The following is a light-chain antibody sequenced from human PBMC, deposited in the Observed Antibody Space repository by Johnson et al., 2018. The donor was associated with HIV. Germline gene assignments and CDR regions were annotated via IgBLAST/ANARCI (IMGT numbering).Light chain of an antibody. Sequence: QSVLTQPPSVSAAPGQKVTISCSGSSSNIGYNYVSWYQQVPGTAPKLLIYDIDKRPSGIPDRFSGSKSGTSATLGITGLQTGDEANYYCGTWDSRLSGVFGTGTKVTV. CDR2: DID. CDR3: GTWDSRLSGV. V-gene: IGLV1-51*01. CDR1: SSNIGYNY. J-gene: IGLJ1*01.